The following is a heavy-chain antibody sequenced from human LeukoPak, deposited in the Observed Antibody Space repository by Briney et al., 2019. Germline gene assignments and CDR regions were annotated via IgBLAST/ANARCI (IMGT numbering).Heavy chain of an antibody. CDR3: AGVTGNNWFDP. CDR2: IKQDGSEK. V-gene: IGHV3-7*01. J-gene: IGHJ5*02. CDR1: GFTFSSYW. D-gene: IGHD2-21*02. Sequence: PGGSLRLSCAASGFTFSSYWMSWVRQVPGKGLEWVANIKQDGSEKYYVDSVKGRFTISRDNAKNSLYLQMNSLRAEDTAVYYCAGVTGNNWFDPWGQGTLVTVSS.